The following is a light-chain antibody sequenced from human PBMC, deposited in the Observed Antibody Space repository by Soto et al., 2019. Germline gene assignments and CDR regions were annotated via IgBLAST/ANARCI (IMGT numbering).Light chain of an antibody. V-gene: IGLV2-14*01. J-gene: IGLJ7*01. Sequence: QSALTQPASVSGSAGQSIAISCTGTSSDVGGYNYVSWYQQHPGKAPKLLLSEVSKRPSGVSDRFSGSKSGNTASLTISGLQTQDEADYYCGSFTSAYTFVFGTGTQLTVL. CDR2: EVS. CDR1: SSDVGGYNY. CDR3: GSFTSAYTFV.